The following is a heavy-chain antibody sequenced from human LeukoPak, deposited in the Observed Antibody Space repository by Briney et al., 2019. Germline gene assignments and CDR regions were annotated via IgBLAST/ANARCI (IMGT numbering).Heavy chain of an antibody. CDR3: ARDKLWFGELLGDAFDI. J-gene: IGHJ3*02. CDR2: ISYDGSNE. CDR1: GFTFSSYA. Sequence: PGGSLRLSCAASGFTFSSYAMPWVRQAPAKGLEWVAVISYDGSNEYYAGSVKGRFTISRDNSKNTLYLQMNSLRAEDTAVYYCARDKLWFGELLGDAFDIWGQGTMVTVSS. V-gene: IGHV3-30-3*01. D-gene: IGHD3-10*01.